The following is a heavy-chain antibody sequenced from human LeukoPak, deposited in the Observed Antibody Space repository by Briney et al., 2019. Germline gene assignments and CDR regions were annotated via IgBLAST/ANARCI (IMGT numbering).Heavy chain of an antibody. Sequence: GASVKVSCKASGYTFIDYYIHWVRQAPGQGLEWMGWINPNSGVARYSQRFQGRVALTRDTSINTAYMEVRSLTSDDTAVYYCARSGLLLAGGSCYDYWGQGTLVTVSS. J-gene: IGHJ4*02. D-gene: IGHD3-3*01. CDR2: INPNSGVA. V-gene: IGHV1-2*02. CDR3: ARSGLLLAGGSCYDY. CDR1: GYTFIDYY.